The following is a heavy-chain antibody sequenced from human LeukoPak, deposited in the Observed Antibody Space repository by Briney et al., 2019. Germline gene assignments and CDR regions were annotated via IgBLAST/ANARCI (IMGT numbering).Heavy chain of an antibody. CDR3: APATIAAATGHHFYYGMGV. Sequence: GGSLRLSCAASGFTFSSYAMSWVRQAPGKGLEWVSVISGSGGSTYYADSVKGRFTISRDNSKNTLYLQMNSLRAEDTAVYYCAPATIAAATGHHFYYGMGVWGQGTTVTVSS. J-gene: IGHJ6*02. CDR2: ISGSGGST. D-gene: IGHD6-25*01. CDR1: GFTFSSYA. V-gene: IGHV3-23*01.